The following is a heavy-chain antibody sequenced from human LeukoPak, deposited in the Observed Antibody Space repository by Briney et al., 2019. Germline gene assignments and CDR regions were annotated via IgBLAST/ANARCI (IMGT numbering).Heavy chain of an antibody. CDR1: GGSISSYY. D-gene: IGHD1-26*01. Sequence: SETLSLTCTVSGGSISSYYWTWIRQPPGKGLEWIGYIYYSGSTNYNPSLKSRVTISVDKSKNQFSLKLSSVTAADTAVYYCARDLGTSGSYYIYDYWGQGTLVTVSS. J-gene: IGHJ4*02. CDR3: ARDLGTSGSYYIYDY. CDR2: IYYSGST. V-gene: IGHV4-59*12.